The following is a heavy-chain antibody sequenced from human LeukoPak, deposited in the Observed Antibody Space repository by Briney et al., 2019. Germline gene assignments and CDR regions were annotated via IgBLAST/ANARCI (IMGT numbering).Heavy chain of an antibody. V-gene: IGHV1-46*01. Sequence: GASVKVSCKAFGYTFTSNYMHWVRQAPGQGLEWMGVISPSGGSTTYAQKFQGRVTLTRDMSTSTDYLELSSLRSEDTAVYYCAVETRWSAVRGFDPWGQGTLVTVSS. D-gene: IGHD4-23*01. J-gene: IGHJ5*02. CDR1: GYTFTSNY. CDR3: AVETRWSAVRGFDP. CDR2: ISPSGGST.